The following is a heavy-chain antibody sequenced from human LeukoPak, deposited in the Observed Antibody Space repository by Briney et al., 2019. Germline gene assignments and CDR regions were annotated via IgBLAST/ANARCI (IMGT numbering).Heavy chain of an antibody. J-gene: IGHJ6*03. CDR2: IYASGST. CDR3: ARDFPFTIFGVVAADYYYYYMDV. Sequence: SETLSLTCTVSGGSISSYYWSWIRQPAGKGLEWIGRIYASGSTNYNPSLKSRVTMSVDTSKNQFSLKLSSVTAAVTAVYYCARDFPFTIFGVVAADYYYYYMDVWGKGTTVTVSS. D-gene: IGHD3-3*01. V-gene: IGHV4-4*07. CDR1: GGSISSYY.